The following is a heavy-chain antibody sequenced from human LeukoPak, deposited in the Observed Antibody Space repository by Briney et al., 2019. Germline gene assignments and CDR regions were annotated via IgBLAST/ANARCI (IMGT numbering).Heavy chain of an antibody. J-gene: IGHJ2*01. D-gene: IGHD2-21*02. Sequence: GGSLRLSCAASGFTFDDYAMHWVRQPPGKGLEWVSDISYNSDTIAYADSMKGRFAISRDNAKNSLYLQMNSLRAEDTALYCCAKDYCGGDCYSGWYFDLWGRGILVTVSS. CDR1: GFTFDDYA. CDR3: AKDYCGGDCYSGWYFDL. CDR2: ISYNSDTI. V-gene: IGHV3-9*01.